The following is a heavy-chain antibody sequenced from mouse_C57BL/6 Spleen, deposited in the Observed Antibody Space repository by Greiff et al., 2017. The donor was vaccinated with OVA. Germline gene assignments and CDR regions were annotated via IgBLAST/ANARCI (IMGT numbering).Heavy chain of an antibody. CDR3: ARERGWLSYYAMDY. Sequence: EVQRVESGGGLVKPGGSLKLSCAASGFTFSSYAMSWVRQTPEKRLEWVATISDGSSYTYYPDNVKGRFTISRDKAKNNLYLQMRHLKSEDTAMYYCARERGWLSYYAMDYWGQGTSVTVSS. D-gene: IGHD2-3*01. V-gene: IGHV5-4*01. CDR1: GFTFSSYA. CDR2: ISDGSSYT. J-gene: IGHJ4*01.